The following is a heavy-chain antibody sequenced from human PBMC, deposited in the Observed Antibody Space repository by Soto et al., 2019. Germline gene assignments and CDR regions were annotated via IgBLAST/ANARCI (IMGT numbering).Heavy chain of an antibody. CDR2: ISGSGGST. D-gene: IGHD6-25*01. V-gene: IGHV3-23*01. CDR3: AKELRGSTGFDWFDP. J-gene: IGHJ5*02. Sequence: EVQLLESGGGLVQPGGSLRLSCAASGFTFSSYAMSWVRQAPGKGLEWVSAISGSGGSTYYADSVKGRFTISRDNSKNALYLQMNSLRGEDTAVYYCAKELRGSTGFDWFDPWGQGTLVTGSS. CDR1: GFTFSSYA.